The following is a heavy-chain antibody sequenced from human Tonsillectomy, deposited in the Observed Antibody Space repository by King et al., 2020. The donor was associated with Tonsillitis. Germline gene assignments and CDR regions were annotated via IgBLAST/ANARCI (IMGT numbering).Heavy chain of an antibody. D-gene: IGHD3-9*01. CDR3: ARTKILTGYYSPYYFDY. CDR1: GGSISSDGYS. J-gene: IGHJ4*02. CDR2: IYYSGST. V-gene: IGHV4-30-4*07. Sequence: QLQESGPGLVKPSQTLSLTCAVSGGSISSDGYSWGWIRQPPGKGLEWIGYIYYSGSTYYNPSLTSRLTMSVDTSKNHFSLKLSSVTAADTAVYFCARTKILTGYYSPYYFDYWGQGTLVTVSS.